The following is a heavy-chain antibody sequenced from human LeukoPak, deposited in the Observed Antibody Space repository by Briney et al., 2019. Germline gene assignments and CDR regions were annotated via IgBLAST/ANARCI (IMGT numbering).Heavy chain of an antibody. V-gene: IGHV1-46*03. J-gene: IGHJ4*02. CDR3: ARLGYDILTGSTGPPY. Sequence: GASVKVSCKASGYTFTSYYMHWVRQAPGQGLEWMGIINPSGGSTSYAQKFQGRVTMTRDTPTSTVYMELSSLRSEDTAVYYCARLGYDILTGSTGPPYWGQGTLVTVSS. CDR1: GYTFTSYY. D-gene: IGHD3-9*01. CDR2: INPSGGST.